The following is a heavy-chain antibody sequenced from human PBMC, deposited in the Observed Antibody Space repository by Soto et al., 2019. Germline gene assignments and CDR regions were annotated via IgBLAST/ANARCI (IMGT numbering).Heavy chain of an antibody. CDR3: AIYYDSSDTNWFDP. Sequence: GASVKVSCKASGGTFSSYAISWVRQAPGQGLEWMGGIIPIFGTANYAQKFQGRVTITADESTSTAYMELSSLRSEDTAVYYCAIYYDSSDTNWFDPWGQGTLVTVSS. CDR1: GGTFSSYA. CDR2: IIPIFGTA. V-gene: IGHV1-69*13. J-gene: IGHJ5*02. D-gene: IGHD3-22*01.